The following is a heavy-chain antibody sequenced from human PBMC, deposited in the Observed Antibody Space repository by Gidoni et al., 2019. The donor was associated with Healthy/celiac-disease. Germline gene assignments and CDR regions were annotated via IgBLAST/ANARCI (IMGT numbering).Heavy chain of an antibody. Sequence: QVQLVESGGGVVQPGRSLRLSCAASGFTFSSYAMHWVRQAPGKGLEWVAVISYDGSNKYYADSVKGRFTISRDNSKNTLYLQMNSLRAEDTAVYYCARSSLRFLEWAFFDYWGQGTLVTVSS. CDR2: ISYDGSNK. D-gene: IGHD3-3*01. V-gene: IGHV3-30-3*01. CDR1: GFTFSSYA. CDR3: ARSSLRFLEWAFFDY. J-gene: IGHJ4*02.